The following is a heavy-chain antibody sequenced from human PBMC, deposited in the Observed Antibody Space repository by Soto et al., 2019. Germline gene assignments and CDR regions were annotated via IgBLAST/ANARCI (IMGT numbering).Heavy chain of an antibody. D-gene: IGHD4-17*01. CDR1: GGSISIGDYY. CDR3: ARATTVVTPAFDY. J-gene: IGHJ4*02. CDR2: IYYSGST. Sequence: SETLSLTCTVSGGSISIGDYYWSCIRQPPGKGLEWIGYIYYSGSTYYNPSLKSRVTISVDTSKNQFSLKLSSVTAADTAVYYCARATTVVTPAFDYWGQGTLVTVSS. V-gene: IGHV4-30-4*01.